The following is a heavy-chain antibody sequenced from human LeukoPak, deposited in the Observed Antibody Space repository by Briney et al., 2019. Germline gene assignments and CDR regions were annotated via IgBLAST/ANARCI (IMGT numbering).Heavy chain of an antibody. CDR3: ARLPYSSSDNWLDP. J-gene: IGHJ5*02. CDR1: GFTFSTCG. Sequence: PGGSLRLSCVASGFTFSTCGMNWVRQAPGKGLEWVSSITSGSSYIYYADSVKGRFTISRDNAKNSLYLQMNSLKAEDTAMYYCARLPYSSSDNWLDPWGQGTLVTVSS. CDR2: ITSGSSYI. D-gene: IGHD6-13*01. V-gene: IGHV3-21*01.